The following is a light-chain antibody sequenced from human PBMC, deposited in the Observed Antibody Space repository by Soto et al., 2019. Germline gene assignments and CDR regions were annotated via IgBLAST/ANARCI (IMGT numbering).Light chain of an antibody. CDR3: QQSYSTAPT. J-gene: IGKJ1*01. V-gene: IGKV1-39*01. Sequence: DIPMSQSPASLSASVGDRVTITCRASQSISSYLNWYQQKPGKAPKLLIYAASSLQSGVPSRFSGSGSGTDVTLTISRLQPEDFATYYCQQSYSTAPTFGQGTKVDIK. CDR1: QSISSY. CDR2: AAS.